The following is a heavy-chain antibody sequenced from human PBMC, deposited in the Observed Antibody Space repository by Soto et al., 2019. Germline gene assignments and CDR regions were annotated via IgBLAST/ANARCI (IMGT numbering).Heavy chain of an antibody. CDR2: ISAYNGNT. CDR3: ARDAPPADY. V-gene: IGHV1-18*01. CDR1: GYTFTSYA. J-gene: IGHJ4*01. Sequence: QVQLVQSGAEVKKPGASVKVSCKASGYTFTSYAISWVRQSPGQGLERMGWISAYNGNTNYAQKPQGRVTMTTDTSTITAYMELTSLRSDDRAVYYCARDAPPADYWGHGTLVTVSS.